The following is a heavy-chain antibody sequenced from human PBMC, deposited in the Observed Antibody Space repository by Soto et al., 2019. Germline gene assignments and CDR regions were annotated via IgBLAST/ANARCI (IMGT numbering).Heavy chain of an antibody. V-gene: IGHV4-34*01. CDR2: ITHSGST. Sequence: SGTLYITCAVYGGSFSGYSWNWIRHPPGKGLEWIGEITHSGSTNYNPSLKSRVTISLDTSKNQFSLKLNSVTAADTAEYYCAREGSGYIVGLDPWGQGTLVTVSS. CDR1: GGSFSGYS. D-gene: IGHD5-12*01. CDR3: AREGSGYIVGLDP. J-gene: IGHJ5*02.